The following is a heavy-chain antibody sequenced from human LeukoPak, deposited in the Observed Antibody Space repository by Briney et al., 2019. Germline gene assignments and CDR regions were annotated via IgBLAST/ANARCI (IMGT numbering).Heavy chain of an antibody. CDR3: ARGRPDSSGYPLFDY. J-gene: IGHJ4*02. V-gene: IGHV4-30-4*08. CDR1: GGSISSGDYY. D-gene: IGHD3-22*01. CDR2: IYYSGST. Sequence: SQTLSLTCTVSGGSISSGDYYWSWIRQPPGKGLEWIGYIYYSGSTYYNPSLKSRVTISVDTSKNQFSLQLSSVTAAYTAVYYCARGRPDSSGYPLFDYWGQGTLVTVSS.